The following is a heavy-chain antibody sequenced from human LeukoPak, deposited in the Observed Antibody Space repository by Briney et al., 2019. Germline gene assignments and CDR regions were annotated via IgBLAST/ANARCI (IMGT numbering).Heavy chain of an antibody. CDR2: INPSGGST. CDR3: ARVGRVGMVRGVVHNWFDP. V-gene: IGHV1-46*01. J-gene: IGHJ5*02. D-gene: IGHD3-10*01. Sequence: ASVKVSCKASGYTFTSNYMHWVRQAPGQGLELMGIINPSGGSTSYAQKFQGRVTMTRDMSTSTAYMELRSLRSDDTAVYYCARVGRVGMVRGVVHNWFDPWGQGTLVTVSS. CDR1: GYTFTSNY.